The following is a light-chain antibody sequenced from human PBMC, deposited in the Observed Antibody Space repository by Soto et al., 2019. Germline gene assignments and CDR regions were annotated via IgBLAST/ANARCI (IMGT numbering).Light chain of an antibody. CDR3: QQSGSSPT. V-gene: IGKV3-20*01. CDR1: QSIRSSY. J-gene: IGKJ1*01. Sequence: EIVLTQSPGTLSLSPGERATLSCRASQSIRSSYLAWNQQKPGQAPRLLIYAASSRATGIPDRFSGSGSGTDFTLTISRREPEDVAVYFCQQSGSSPTFGQGTKVDIK. CDR2: AAS.